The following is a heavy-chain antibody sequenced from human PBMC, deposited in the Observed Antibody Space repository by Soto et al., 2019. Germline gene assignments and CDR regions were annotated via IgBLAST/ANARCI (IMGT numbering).Heavy chain of an antibody. CDR3: ARGDSGGNNNWFDP. D-gene: IGHD4-17*01. CDR2: IIPIFGTA. Sequence: GASVKVSCKSSGGTFGSYAITWVRQAPGQGLEWMGGIIPIFGTANYAQKFQGRVTITADESTSRAYMELSSLRSEDTAVYYCARGDSGGNNNWFDPWGQGTLVTVSS. V-gene: IGHV1-69*13. J-gene: IGHJ5*02. CDR1: GGTFGSYA.